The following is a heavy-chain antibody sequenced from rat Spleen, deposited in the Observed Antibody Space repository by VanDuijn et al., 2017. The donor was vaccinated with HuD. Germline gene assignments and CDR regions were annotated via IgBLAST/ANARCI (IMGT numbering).Heavy chain of an antibody. V-gene: IGHV5-17*01. J-gene: IGHJ1*01. D-gene: IGHD1-11*01. CDR3: ARHRYTYWYFDF. Sequence: EVQLVESGGGLVQPGRSLKFSCAASGFTFSDYAMAWVRQAPKKGLEWVATIIYDGSSTYYRDSVKGRFTISRDNAKSTLYLQMDSLRSEDTATYYCARHRYTYWYFDFWGPGTMVTVSS. CDR1: GFTFSDYA. CDR2: IIYDGSST.